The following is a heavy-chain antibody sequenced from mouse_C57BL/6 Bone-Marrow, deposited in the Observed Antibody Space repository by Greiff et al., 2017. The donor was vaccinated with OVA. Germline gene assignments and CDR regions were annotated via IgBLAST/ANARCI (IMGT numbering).Heavy chain of an antibody. J-gene: IGHJ4*01. CDR3: TASGRESIYAMEY. D-gene: IGHD1-1*01. Sequence: EVQLQQSGAELVRPGASVKLSCTASGFNIKDDYMHWVKQRPEQGLEWIGWIDPENGDTEYASKFQGKATITADTSSNTADLQLSSLTSEDTAVYYCTASGRESIYAMEYWGQGPSVTVSS. V-gene: IGHV14-4*01. CDR2: IDPENGDT. CDR1: GFNIKDDY.